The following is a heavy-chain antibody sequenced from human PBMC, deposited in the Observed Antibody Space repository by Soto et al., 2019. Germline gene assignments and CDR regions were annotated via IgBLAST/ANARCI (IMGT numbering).Heavy chain of an antibody. Sequence: QVQLVASGGGVVQPGRSLRLSCEASGFIFSTYGMHWVRQAPGKGLEWVAVIWYDGSNKYYADSVRGRFTISRDNSKNTLFLQLNSLRAEDTAVYYCARAVGPFDYWGQGTLVTVSS. CDR3: ARAVGPFDY. CDR1: GFIFSTYG. V-gene: IGHV3-33*01. D-gene: IGHD1-26*01. J-gene: IGHJ4*02. CDR2: IWYDGSNK.